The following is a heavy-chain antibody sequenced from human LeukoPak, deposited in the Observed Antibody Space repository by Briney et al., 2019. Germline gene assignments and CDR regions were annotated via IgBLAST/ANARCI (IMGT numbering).Heavy chain of an antibody. CDR3: AGTQSLVRGGFDY. CDR1: GFTFSSYA. D-gene: IGHD6-19*01. V-gene: IGHV3-23*01. J-gene: IGHJ4*02. CDR2: ISGSGGST. Sequence: GGSLRLSCAASGFTFSSYAMSWVRQAPGKGLEWVSAISGSGGSTYYADSVKGRFTISRDNSKNTLYLQMNSLRAEDTAVYYCAGTQSLVRGGFDYWGQGTLVTVSS.